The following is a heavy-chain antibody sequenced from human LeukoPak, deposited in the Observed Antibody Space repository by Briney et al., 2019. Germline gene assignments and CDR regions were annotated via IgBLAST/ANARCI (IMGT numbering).Heavy chain of an antibody. Sequence: PGGSLRLSCAASGFTFRNYAMSWVRQAPGKRLEWGSVIRGGGGGAYYADSLKGRFTISRDNAKNTLYLQMNRLRAADTAVYYCAKDRWGGGGDLGDMDVWGQGATVTVSS. J-gene: IGHJ6*02. CDR3: AKDRWGGGGDLGDMDV. CDR2: IRGGGGGA. CDR1: GFTFRNYA. D-gene: IGHD2-21*02. V-gene: IGHV3-23*01.